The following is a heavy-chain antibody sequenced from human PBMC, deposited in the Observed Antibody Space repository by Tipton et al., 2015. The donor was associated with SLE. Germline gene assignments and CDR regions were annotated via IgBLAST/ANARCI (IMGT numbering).Heavy chain of an antibody. V-gene: IGHV4-39*07. J-gene: IGHJ5*02. Sequence: TLSLTCTVSGGSIRSSGYYWGWIRQPPGKGLEWIGSIYHSGSTYYNPSLKSRVTISVDTSKNQFSLKLSSVTAADTAVYYCARDGSSSWFGFDPWGQGTLVTVSS. CDR3: ARDGSSSWFGFDP. CDR1: GGSIRSSGYY. CDR2: IYHSGST. D-gene: IGHD6-13*01.